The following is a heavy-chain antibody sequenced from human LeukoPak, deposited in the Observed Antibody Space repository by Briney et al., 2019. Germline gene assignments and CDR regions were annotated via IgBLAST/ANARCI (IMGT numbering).Heavy chain of an antibody. CDR3: AVFGSSSYPFGY. Sequence: ASVKVSCKASGYTFTGYYMHWVRQAPGQGLEWMGWINPDSGGTSYAQKFQGRFTMTRDTSISTAYMELSRLRSDDAAVYYCAVFGSSSYPFGYWGQGTLVAVSS. CDR1: GYTFTGYY. D-gene: IGHD3-10*01. J-gene: IGHJ4*02. CDR2: INPDSGGT. V-gene: IGHV1-2*02.